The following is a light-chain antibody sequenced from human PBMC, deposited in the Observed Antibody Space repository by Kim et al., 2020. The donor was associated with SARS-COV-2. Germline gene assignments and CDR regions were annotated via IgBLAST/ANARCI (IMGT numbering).Light chain of an antibody. CDR3: QQYNSPWT. V-gene: IGKV1-5*03. J-gene: IGKJ1*01. CDR1: QSLGGW. Sequence: DIHMTQSPSTLSASVGDRVTITCRASQSLGGWLAWYQQRPGKAPKLLIYKASTLESGVPSRFSGSGSGTEFTLTISSLQPDDFATYYCQQYNSPWTFGQGTKVDI. CDR2: KAS.